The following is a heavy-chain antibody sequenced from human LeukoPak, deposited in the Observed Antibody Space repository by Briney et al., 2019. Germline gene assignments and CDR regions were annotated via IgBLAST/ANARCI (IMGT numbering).Heavy chain of an antibody. Sequence: KSSETLSLTCTVSGGSISSYYWSWIRQPPGKGLEWIGYIYYSGSTNYNPSLKSRVTISVDTSKNQFSLKLSSVTAADTAVYYCARRDYGEHFDYWGQGPLVTVSS. J-gene: IGHJ4*02. CDR2: IYYSGST. CDR3: ARRDYGEHFDY. D-gene: IGHD4-17*01. CDR1: GGSISSYY. V-gene: IGHV4-59*01.